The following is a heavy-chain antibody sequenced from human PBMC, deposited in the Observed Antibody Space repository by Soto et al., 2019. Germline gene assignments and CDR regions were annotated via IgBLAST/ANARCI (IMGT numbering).Heavy chain of an antibody. D-gene: IGHD3-22*01. Sequence: SETLSLTCSVSGCSISSGYWTWIRQPPGKGLEWIGYIYNGGSINYNPSLKSRVIISVDTAKNQFSLRLSSVTAADTAVYYCSGAYYDISGYSLDPWGQGTSVTVSS. CDR1: GCSISSGY. CDR3: SGAYYDISGYSLDP. CDR2: IYNGGSI. J-gene: IGHJ5*02. V-gene: IGHV4-59*01.